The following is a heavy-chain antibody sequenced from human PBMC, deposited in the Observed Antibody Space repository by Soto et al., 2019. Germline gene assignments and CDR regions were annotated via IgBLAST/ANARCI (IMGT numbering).Heavy chain of an antibody. CDR2: IYPGDSDT. CDR1: GYSFTSDS. V-gene: IGHV5-51*01. D-gene: IGHD3-3*01. Sequence: GESLKISCKGSGYSFTSDSIGSVRQMPGKGPEWMGIIYPGDSDTRYSPSFQGQVTISADKSISTAYLQWSSLKASDTAMYYCARLGDFWSAPKNWFDPCGQGTLVTVSS. CDR3: ARLGDFWSAPKNWFDP. J-gene: IGHJ5*02.